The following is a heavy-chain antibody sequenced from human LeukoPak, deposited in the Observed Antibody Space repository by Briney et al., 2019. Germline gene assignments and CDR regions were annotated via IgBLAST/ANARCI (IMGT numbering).Heavy chain of an antibody. J-gene: IGHJ4*02. CDR1: GFTFSNAW. V-gene: IGHV3-15*01. Sequence: AGGSLRLSCAAPGFTFSNAWMSWVRQAPGKGLEWVGRIKSKTDGGTTDYAAPVKGRFTISRDDSKNTLYLQMNSLKTEDTAVYYCTTDTEGDYYDFWSGYRTFDYWGQGTLVTVSS. CDR3: TTDTEGDYYDFWSGYRTFDY. D-gene: IGHD3-3*01. CDR2: IKSKTDGGTT.